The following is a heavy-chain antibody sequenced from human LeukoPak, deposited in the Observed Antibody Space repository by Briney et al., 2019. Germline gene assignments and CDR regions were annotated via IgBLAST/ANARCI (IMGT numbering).Heavy chain of an antibody. Sequence: SETLSLTCSVSGGSIRSSSFYWGWIRQPPGKGLEWIGSIYYSGITYYNPSLRSRVTISVDTSKSQFSLRLSSVSAEDTAVYYCASPRIGAAGIDFWGQGTLVTVSS. CDR3: ASPRIGAAGIDF. CDR1: GGSIRSSSFY. J-gene: IGHJ4*02. CDR2: IYYSGIT. V-gene: IGHV4-39*01. D-gene: IGHD6-13*01.